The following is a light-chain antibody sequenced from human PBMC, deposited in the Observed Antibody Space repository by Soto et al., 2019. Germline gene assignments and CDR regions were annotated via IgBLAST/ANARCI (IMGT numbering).Light chain of an antibody. CDR2: KAS. V-gene: IGKV1-5*03. J-gene: IGKJ2*02. Sequence: DLQMTQSPSTLSASVGDRVTITCRASQSISSWLAWYQQKPGKAPKLLSFKASSLESGVPATFSGSGSVTEFSLTISSLQADDFVTYYCKNYNNARCTSGQGTKLEIK. CDR1: QSISSW. CDR3: KNYNNARCT.